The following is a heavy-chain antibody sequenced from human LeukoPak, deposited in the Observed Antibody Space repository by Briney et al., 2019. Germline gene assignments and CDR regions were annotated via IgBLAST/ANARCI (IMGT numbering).Heavy chain of an antibody. V-gene: IGHV4-39*01. J-gene: IGHJ4*02. D-gene: IGHD2-8*01. CDR2: VYSSGTTYSGTT. CDR3: ARLYDGKRPPDY. Sequence: SETLSLTCTVSGGSIITNSYYWDWVRQPPGQGLEWIGSVYSSGTTYSGTTYYNPSLESRVTLFVDTSKSQFSLRLSSVTAADTAIYYCARLYDGKRPPDYWGQGTLVTVSS. CDR1: GGSIITNSYY.